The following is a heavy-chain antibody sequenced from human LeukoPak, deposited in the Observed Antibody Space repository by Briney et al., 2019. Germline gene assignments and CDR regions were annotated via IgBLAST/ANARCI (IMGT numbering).Heavy chain of an antibody. CDR3: ARVRDGYNDAYDI. CDR2: INPNSGGT. D-gene: IGHD5-24*01. V-gene: IGHV1-2*02. J-gene: IGHJ3*02. CDR1: GYTFTGYY. Sequence: ASVKVSCKASGYTFTGYYLHWVRLAPGQGLEWMGWINPNSGGTNYAQKFQGRVTMTRDTSTSTVYMELSSLKSEDTAVYYCARVRDGYNDAYDIWGQGTMVTVSS.